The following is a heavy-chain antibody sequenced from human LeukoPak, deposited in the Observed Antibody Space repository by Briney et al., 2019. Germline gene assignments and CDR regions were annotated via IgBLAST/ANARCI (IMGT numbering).Heavy chain of an antibody. CDR3: ASRYYDSSGYVH. V-gene: IGHV3-53*01. CDR2: IYSGGST. J-gene: IGHJ4*02. Sequence: GGSLRLSCAASGFTVSSNYMSWVRQAPGKGLEWVSVIYSGGSTYYADSVKGRFTISRDNSKNTLYLQVNSLRAEDTAVYYCASRYYDSSGYVHWGQGTLVTVSS. CDR1: GFTVSSNY. D-gene: IGHD3-22*01.